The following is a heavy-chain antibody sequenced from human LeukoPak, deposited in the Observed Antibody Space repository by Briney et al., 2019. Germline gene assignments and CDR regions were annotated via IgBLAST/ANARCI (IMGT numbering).Heavy chain of an antibody. D-gene: IGHD6-19*01. CDR1: GHTFTSYY. CDR3: AREIAVAGTGGNWNDRGWFDP. CDR2: INPSGGST. V-gene: IGHV1-46*01. J-gene: IGHJ5*02. Sequence: ASVKVSCKASGHTFTSYYMHWVRQAPGQGLEWMGIINPSGGSTSYAQKFQGRVTMTRDMSTSTVYMELSSLRSEDTAVYYCAREIAVAGTGGNWNDRGWFDPWGQGTLVTVSS.